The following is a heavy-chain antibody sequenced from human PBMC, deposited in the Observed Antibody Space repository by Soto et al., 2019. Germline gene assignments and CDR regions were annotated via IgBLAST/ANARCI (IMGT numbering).Heavy chain of an antibody. CDR3: XXXXXXXLVTSDFNY. J-gene: IGHJ4*02. CDR1: GFTFSDYA. V-gene: IGHV3-30*03. CDR2: VSHDGRNT. Sequence: VQLVESGGGVVQPGRSLRLSCAASGFTFSDYAMHWVRQAPGKGLEWVAVVSHDGRNTHYADSVKGRFTISRDSSKNTVSLEMTSLXXXXXXXXXXXXXXXXXLVTSDFNYWGQGALVTVSS. D-gene: IGHD6-19*01.